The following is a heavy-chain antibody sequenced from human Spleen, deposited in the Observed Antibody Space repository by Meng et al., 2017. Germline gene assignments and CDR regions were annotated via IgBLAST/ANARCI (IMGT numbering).Heavy chain of an antibody. J-gene: IGHJ4*02. CDR1: GFTFSSYA. CDR2: ISWNSGSI. D-gene: IGHD5-12*01. V-gene: IGHV3-9*01. CDR3: ARDLFNPDPYSGYDLAYFDY. Sequence: SLKISCAASGFTFSSYAMHWVRQAPGKGLEWVSGISWNSGSIGYADSVKGRFTISGDNAKNSLYLQMNSLRAEDTAVYYCARDLFNPDPYSGYDLAYFDYWGQGTLVTVSS.